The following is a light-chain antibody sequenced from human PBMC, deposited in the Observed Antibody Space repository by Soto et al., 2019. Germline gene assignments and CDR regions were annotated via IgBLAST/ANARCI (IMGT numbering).Light chain of an antibody. V-gene: IGKV3-15*01. CDR3: QQRSNWPPIT. Sequence: EIGMTQSPATLSLSPGERATLSCRASQSVNSDLAWYQQKPGQAPRLLIYDASTRAAGVPARFTGSGSETEFTLTISSLQSEDYAVYYCQQRSNWPPITFGQGTRLEIK. J-gene: IGKJ5*01. CDR1: QSVNSD. CDR2: DAS.